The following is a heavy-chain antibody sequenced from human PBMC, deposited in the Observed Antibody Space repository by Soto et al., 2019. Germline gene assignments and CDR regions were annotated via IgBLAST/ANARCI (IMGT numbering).Heavy chain of an antibody. J-gene: IGHJ4*02. Sequence: SETLSLTCTVSGGSISSYYWSWIRQPPGKGLEWIGYIYYSGSTNYNPSLKSRVTISVDTSKNQFSLKLSSVTAADTAVYYCARHGFGDYFDYWGQGTLVTVSS. D-gene: IGHD3-16*01. V-gene: IGHV4-59*08. CDR3: ARHGFGDYFDY. CDR1: GGSISSYY. CDR2: IYYSGST.